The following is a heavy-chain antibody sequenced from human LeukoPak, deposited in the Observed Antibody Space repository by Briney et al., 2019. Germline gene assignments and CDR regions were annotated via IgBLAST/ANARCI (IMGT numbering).Heavy chain of an antibody. CDR1: GFTFSNAW. V-gene: IGHV3-15*01. CDR2: IKSKTDGGTT. J-gene: IGHJ1*01. D-gene: IGHD1-26*01. Sequence: GGTLRLSCAASGFTFSNAWMSWVRQAPGKGLEWVGRIKSKTDGGTTDYAAPVKGRFTISRDDSKNTLYLQINSLKTEDTAVYYCTTLPYSGSMEYFQHWGQGTLVTVSS. CDR3: TTLPYSGSMEYFQH.